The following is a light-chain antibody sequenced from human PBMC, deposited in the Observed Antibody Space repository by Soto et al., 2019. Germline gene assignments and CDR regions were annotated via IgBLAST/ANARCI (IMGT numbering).Light chain of an antibody. J-gene: IGLJ1*01. Sequence: QSVLTQPASLSGSPGQSITISCTGASTDVDGYDYVSWYQQHPGQAPKLMIYDVNNRPSGVSYRFSGSKSGDTASLTISGLQAEDDAAYYCSSYTSSAPFYVFGTGAKVTVL. CDR2: DVN. CDR1: STDVDGYDY. V-gene: IGLV2-14*03. CDR3: SSYTSSAPFYV.